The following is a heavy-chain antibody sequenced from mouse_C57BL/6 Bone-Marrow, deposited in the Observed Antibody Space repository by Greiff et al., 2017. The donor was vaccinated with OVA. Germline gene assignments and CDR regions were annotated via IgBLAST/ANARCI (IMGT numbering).Heavy chain of an antibody. CDR2: ISYSGSP. CDR1: GYSITSGYD. J-gene: IGHJ1*03. D-gene: IGHD1-1*01. CDR3: ARDYYGSSYRGYWYFDV. Sequence: VQLKESGPGMVKPSQSLSLTCTVTGYSITSGYDWHWIRHFPGNKLEWMGYISYSGSPNYNPSLKSRISITHDPSKNHFFLKLNSVTTEDTATYYCARDYYGSSYRGYWYFDVWGTGTTGTVSS. V-gene: IGHV3-1*01.